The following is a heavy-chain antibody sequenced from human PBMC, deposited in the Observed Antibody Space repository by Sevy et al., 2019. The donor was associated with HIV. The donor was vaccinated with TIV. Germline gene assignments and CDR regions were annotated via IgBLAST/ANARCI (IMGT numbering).Heavy chain of an antibody. CDR1: GGSFSGYS. CDR3: ARGQWEHPY. V-gene: IGHV4-34*01. J-gene: IGHJ4*02. Sequence: SETLSLTCAVYGGSFSGYSWTWIRQPPGKGLKWIGEIIPSGITNYNPSLKSRVTISIDTSKNQFSLKVKSVTAADTAIYYCARGQWEHPYWGQGTQVTVSS. CDR2: IIPSGIT. D-gene: IGHD1-26*01.